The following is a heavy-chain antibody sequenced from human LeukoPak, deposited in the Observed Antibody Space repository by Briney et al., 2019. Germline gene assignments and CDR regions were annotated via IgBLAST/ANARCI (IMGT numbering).Heavy chain of an antibody. CDR2: IRQDGDTK. J-gene: IGHJ4*02. Sequence: GGSLRLSCAASGFSFSDYWMSWVRQAPGKGLEWVANIRQDGDTKYYVDSVKGRFTISRDNAMNSLYLQMNSLRAEDTAIYYCARSLPYGTTWYGRSDFWGQGTLVTVSS. V-gene: IGHV3-7*03. CDR3: ARSLPYGTTWYGRSDF. D-gene: IGHD6-13*01. CDR1: GFSFSDYW.